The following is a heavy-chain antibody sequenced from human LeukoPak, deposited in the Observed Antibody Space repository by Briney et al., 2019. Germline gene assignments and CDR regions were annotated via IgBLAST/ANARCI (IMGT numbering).Heavy chain of an antibody. D-gene: IGHD4-17*01. V-gene: IGHV4-59*01. Sequence: SETLSLTCTVSGGSFGRYYWSWIRQSPGKGLEWLGYIYYTGSTSYNPSLESRITISLDTARNQFSLRLTSVTTADTAVYYCATGYGDFRVEGRYFYSWGQGTLVTVSS. CDR1: GGSFGRYY. CDR2: IYYTGST. J-gene: IGHJ4*02. CDR3: ATGYGDFRVEGRYFYS.